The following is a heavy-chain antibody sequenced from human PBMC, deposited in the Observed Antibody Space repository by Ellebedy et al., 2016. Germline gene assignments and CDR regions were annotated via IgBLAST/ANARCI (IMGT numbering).Heavy chain of an antibody. CDR2: IIPIFGTA. CDR1: GGTFSSYA. D-gene: IGHD2-2*02. V-gene: IGHV1-69*13. J-gene: IGHJ6*03. Sequence: SVKVSXXASGGTFSSYAISWVRQAPGQGLEWMGGIIPIFGTANYAQKFQGRVTITADESTSTAYMELSSLRSEDTAVYYCARGAVVPAAIGEWDYYYYMDVWGKGTTVTVSS. CDR3: ARGAVVPAAIGEWDYYYYMDV.